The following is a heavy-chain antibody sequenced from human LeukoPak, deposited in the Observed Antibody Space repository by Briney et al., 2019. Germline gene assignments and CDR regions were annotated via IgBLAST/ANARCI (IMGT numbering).Heavy chain of an antibody. D-gene: IGHD5-18*01. CDR1: GGFFSGYY. J-gene: IGHJ3*02. CDR3: ARARGKTWIQLRDAFDI. CDR2: INHSGST. Sequence: SETLSLTCAVYGGFFSGYYWSWIRQPPGKGLEWIGEINHSGSTNYNPSLKSRVTISVDTSKNQFSLKLSSVTAADTAVYYCARARGKTWIQLRDAFDIWGQGTMVTVSS. V-gene: IGHV4-34*01.